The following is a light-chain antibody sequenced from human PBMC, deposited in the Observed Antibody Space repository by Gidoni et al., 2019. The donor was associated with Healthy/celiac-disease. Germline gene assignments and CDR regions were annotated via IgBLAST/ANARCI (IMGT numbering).Light chain of an antibody. J-gene: IGLJ2*01. V-gene: IGLV1-40*01. CDR3: QSFDSGLSGPVV. CDR2: GNN. Sequence: QSVLTQPPSVSGAPGQRVTISCTGASSNIGAGYDVPWYQQLPGSAPKLLIFGNNNRPSGVPDRFSGSKAGASASLAITGLQAEDEADYYCQSFDSGLSGPVVFGGGTKLTVL. CDR1: SSNIGAGYD.